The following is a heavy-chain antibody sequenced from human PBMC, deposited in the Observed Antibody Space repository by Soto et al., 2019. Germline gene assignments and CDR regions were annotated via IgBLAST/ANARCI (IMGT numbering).Heavy chain of an antibody. CDR3: ARGHWFDP. Sequence: PGESLKISCQGSGYSFTNDWIAWVRQMPGKGLEWMGIIYPGDSDTKYSPSFQGQVTMSVDKSINTAYLQWISLKASDTAMYYCARGHWFDPWGQGTLVTVSS. V-gene: IGHV5-51*01. CDR1: GYSFTNDW. J-gene: IGHJ5*02. CDR2: IYPGDSDT.